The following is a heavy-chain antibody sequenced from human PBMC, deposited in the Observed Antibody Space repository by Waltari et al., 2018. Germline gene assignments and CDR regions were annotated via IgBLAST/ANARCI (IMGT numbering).Heavy chain of an antibody. D-gene: IGHD3-3*01. Sequence: QVQLQESGPGLVKPSETLSLTCTVSGGSISSYYWSWIRQPPGKGLEWIGYIYYSGSTNYNPSLKSRFTISVDTSKNQFSLKLSSVTAADTAVYYCARTGKGLLRFAADYWGQGTLVTVSS. CDR2: IYYSGST. V-gene: IGHV4-59*01. CDR3: ARTGKGLLRFAADY. CDR1: GGSISSYY. J-gene: IGHJ4*02.